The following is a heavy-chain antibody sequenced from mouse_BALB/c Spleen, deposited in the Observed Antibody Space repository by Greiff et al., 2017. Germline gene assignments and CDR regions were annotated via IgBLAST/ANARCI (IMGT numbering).Heavy chain of an antibody. CDR3: ARRGFYDGYYAMDY. CDR2: IDPSDSET. J-gene: IGHJ4*01. D-gene: IGHD2-3*01. V-gene: IGHV1S126*01. CDR1: GYSFTSYW. Sequence: VQLVESGPQLVRPGASVKISCKASGYSFTSYWMHWVKQRPGQGLEWIGMIDPSDSETRLNQKFKDKATLTVDKSSSTAYMQLSSPTSEDSAVYYCARRGFYDGYYAMDYWGQGTSVTVSS.